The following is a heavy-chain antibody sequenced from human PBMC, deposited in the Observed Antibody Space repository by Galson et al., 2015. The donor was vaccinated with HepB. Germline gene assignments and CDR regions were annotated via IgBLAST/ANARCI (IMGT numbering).Heavy chain of an antibody. Sequence: SLRLSCAASGFTFSSYGMHWVRQAPGKGLEWVAVIWYDGSNKYYADSVKGRFTISRDNSKNTLYLQMNSLRAEDTAVYYCARVGRFGELWYAFDIWGQGTMVTVSS. CDR3: ARVGRFGELWYAFDI. V-gene: IGHV3-33*01. D-gene: IGHD3-10*01. J-gene: IGHJ3*02. CDR2: IWYDGSNK. CDR1: GFTFSSYG.